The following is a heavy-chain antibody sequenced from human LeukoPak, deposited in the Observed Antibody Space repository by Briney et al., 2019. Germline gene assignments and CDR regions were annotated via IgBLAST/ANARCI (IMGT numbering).Heavy chain of an antibody. V-gene: IGHV4-34*01. CDR1: GGSFSGYY. CDR2: INHSGST. J-gene: IGHJ4*02. Sequence: SETLSLTCAVYGGSFSGYYWSWIRQPPGKGLEWIGEINHSGSTNYNPSLKSRVTISVDTSKNQFSLKLSSVTAADTAVYYCATTSDILTRWDYWGQGTLVTVSS. D-gene: IGHD3-9*01. CDR3: ATTSDILTRWDY.